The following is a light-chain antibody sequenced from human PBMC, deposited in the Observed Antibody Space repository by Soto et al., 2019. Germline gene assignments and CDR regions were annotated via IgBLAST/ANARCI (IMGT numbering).Light chain of an antibody. CDR3: QHYRSIPLT. CDR1: QSVLASSNNKNY. CDR2: WAS. Sequence: DIVMTQSPDSLAVSLGERATINCKSSQSVLASSNNKNYLAWYQQKPGQPPKLLIYWASTRESGVPDRFSGSGSGTVFALTISSVQAEDVGVYYCQHYRSIPLTFGGGTKVEIK. J-gene: IGKJ4*01. V-gene: IGKV4-1*01.